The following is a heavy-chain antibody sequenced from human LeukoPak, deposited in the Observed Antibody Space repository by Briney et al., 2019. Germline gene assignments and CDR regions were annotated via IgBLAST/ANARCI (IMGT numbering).Heavy chain of an antibody. D-gene: IGHD2-2*01. Sequence: PSETLSLTCTVSGGSVNTISSYWGWIRQPSGKGMEWIGTVYYRGNTYFNPTLRSRLTISLDTSKNQFSLKVTSVTAADTAIYYCVRRRDCTSSSCYSGYFDPWGQGTLVTVS. V-gene: IGHV4-39*01. CDR1: GGSVNTISSY. CDR2: VYYRGNT. J-gene: IGHJ5*02. CDR3: VRRRDCTSSSCYSGYFDP.